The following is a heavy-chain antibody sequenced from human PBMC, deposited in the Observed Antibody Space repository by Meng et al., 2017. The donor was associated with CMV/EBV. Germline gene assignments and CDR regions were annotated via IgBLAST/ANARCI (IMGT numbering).Heavy chain of an antibody. D-gene: IGHD6-13*01. CDR3: ALAEYSSSLFDY. V-gene: IGHV1-46*01. CDR2: INPSGGST. J-gene: IGHJ4*02. Sequence: QGQLVPSGGAVKKLGASEKASCKASGYSFTSYNMHWVRQSPGQGLEWRGIINPSGGSTSYAQKFQGRVNMTRNTSTSTVYMELSSLRSEDTAVYYCALAEYSSSLFDYWGQGTLVTVSS. CDR1: GYSFTSYN.